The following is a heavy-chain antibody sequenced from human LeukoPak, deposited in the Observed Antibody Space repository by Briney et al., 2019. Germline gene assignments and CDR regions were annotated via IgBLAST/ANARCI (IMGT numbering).Heavy chain of an antibody. Sequence: SETLSLTCTVSGGSISSYYWSWIRQPPGKGLEWIGYIYYSGSTNCNPSLKSRVTISVDTSKNQFSLKLSSVTAADTAVYYCAGQTPPYYDFWSGYSSNWFDPWGQGTLVTVSS. J-gene: IGHJ5*02. V-gene: IGHV4-59*08. CDR3: AGQTPPYYDFWSGYSSNWFDP. D-gene: IGHD3-3*01. CDR2: IYYSGST. CDR1: GGSISSYY.